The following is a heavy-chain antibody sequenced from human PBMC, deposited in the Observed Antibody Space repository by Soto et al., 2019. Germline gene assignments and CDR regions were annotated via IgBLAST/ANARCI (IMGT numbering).Heavy chain of an antibody. CDR3: AKEYSSVSRGSFDY. Sequence: PWGSLRLSCAASGFTFSSYAMSWVRQAPGKGLEWVSAISGSGGSTYYADSVKGRFTISRGNSKNTVYLQMNNVRADDTAVYYCAKEYSSVSRGSFDYWGQGALVTVSS. CDR2: ISGSGGST. J-gene: IGHJ4*02. CDR1: GFTFSSYA. V-gene: IGHV3-23*01. D-gene: IGHD5-18*01.